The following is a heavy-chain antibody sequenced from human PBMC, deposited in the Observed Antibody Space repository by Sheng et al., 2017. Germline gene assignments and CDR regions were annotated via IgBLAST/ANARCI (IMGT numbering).Heavy chain of an antibody. V-gene: IGHV3-23*04. CDR1: GFTFSSHG. CDR3: VKDATGSS. D-gene: IGHD1-26*01. J-gene: IGHJ5*02. CDR2: IIDSGSDS. Sequence: EVQLVESGGGLVQPGGSLRLSCAASGFTFSSHGMTWVRQAPGTGLEWVSSIIDSGSDSYYADSVKGRFITSRDNSKNIVFLQMNSLRVEDTATYYCVKDATGSSWGQGTMVTVSS.